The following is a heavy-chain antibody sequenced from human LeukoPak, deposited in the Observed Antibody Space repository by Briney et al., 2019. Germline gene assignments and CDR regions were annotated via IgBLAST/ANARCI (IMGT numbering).Heavy chain of an antibody. D-gene: IGHD2-2*01. Sequence: SETLSLTRTVSGGSISSYYWSWIRQPPGKGLKWIGYIYTSGSTNYNPSLKSRVTISVDTSKNQFSLKLSSVTAADTAVYYCARGQASYCSSTCCRSYYFDYWGQGTLVTVSS. CDR1: GGSISSYY. V-gene: IGHV4-4*09. CDR2: IYTSGST. CDR3: ARGQASYCSSTCCRSYYFDY. J-gene: IGHJ4*02.